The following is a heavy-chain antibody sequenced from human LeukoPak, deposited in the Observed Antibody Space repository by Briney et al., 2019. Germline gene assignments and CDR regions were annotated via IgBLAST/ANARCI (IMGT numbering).Heavy chain of an antibody. CDR3: ATAVEDFWSGFVAFDI. V-gene: IGHV3-23*01. CDR2: ISGSGGST. CDR1: GFTFSSYA. Sequence: GGSLRLSCAASGFTFSSYAMSWVRQAPGKGLEWVSAISGSGGSTYYADSVEGRFTISRDNSKNTLYLQMNSLRAEDTAVYYCATAVEDFWSGFVAFDIWGQGTMVTVSS. D-gene: IGHD3-3*01. J-gene: IGHJ3*02.